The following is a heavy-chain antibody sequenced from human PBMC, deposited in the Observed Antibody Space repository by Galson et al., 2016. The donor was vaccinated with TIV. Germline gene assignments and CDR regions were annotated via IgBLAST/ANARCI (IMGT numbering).Heavy chain of an antibody. V-gene: IGHV3-66*02. J-gene: IGHJ6*02. CDR2: ISSGGST. D-gene: IGHD2-21*01. CDR1: GLSVSSNY. CDR3: ARDRRHCGNECYLYYYYGMDV. Sequence: LRLSCAASGLSVSSNYMSWVRQAPGKGLEWVSIISSGGSTNYVDSVKGRFTISRDSSKNTLFLQMNSLRADDTAVYYCARDRRHCGNECYLYYYYGMDVWGPGTTVTVSS.